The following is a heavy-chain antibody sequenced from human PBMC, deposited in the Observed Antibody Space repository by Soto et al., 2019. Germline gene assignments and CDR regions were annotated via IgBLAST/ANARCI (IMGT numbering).Heavy chain of an antibody. D-gene: IGHD6-13*01. J-gene: IGHJ6*03. CDR2: INHSGST. CDR1: GGSFSGYY. V-gene: IGHV4-34*01. Sequence: QVQLQQWGAGLLKPSETLSLTCAVYGGSFSGYYWSWIRQPPGKGLEWIGEINHSGSTNYNPSLKSRVTISVDTSKNQFSLKLSSVTAADTAVYYCARGLGSSWYVSYYYYYMDVWGKGTTVTVSS. CDR3: ARGLGSSWYVSYYYYYMDV.